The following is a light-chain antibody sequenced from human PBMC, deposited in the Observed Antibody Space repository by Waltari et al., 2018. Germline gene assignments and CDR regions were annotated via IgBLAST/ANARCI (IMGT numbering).Light chain of an antibody. V-gene: IGKV1-39*01. Sequence: DIQMTQSLSSLSASVGDRVNLTCRASQSISTYLNWYQQKPGKAPKLLIYTASSLQSGIPSTFSGSGSGTDFTLTISSLQPEDVATYYCQQSYSTPYTFGRGTKLEI. CDR3: QQSYSTPYT. CDR2: TAS. CDR1: QSISTY. J-gene: IGKJ2*01.